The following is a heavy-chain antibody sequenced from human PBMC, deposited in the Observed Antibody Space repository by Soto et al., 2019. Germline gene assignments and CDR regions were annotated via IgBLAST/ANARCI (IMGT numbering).Heavy chain of an antibody. Sequence: GGSLRLSCAASGFTFSNDWMSWVRQAPGKGLEWVASIKYDESEKYYVDSVRDRFTISRDNAKKSLHLQMSSLRAEDTAVYYCARASTSLAVAGPYYYYYMDVWGKGTTVTVSS. V-gene: IGHV3-7*01. CDR3: ARASTSLAVAGPYYYYYMDV. CDR1: GFTFSNDW. J-gene: IGHJ6*03. CDR2: IKYDESEK. D-gene: IGHD6-19*01.